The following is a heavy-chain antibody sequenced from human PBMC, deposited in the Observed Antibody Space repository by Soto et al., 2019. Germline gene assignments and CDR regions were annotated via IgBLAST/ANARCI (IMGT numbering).Heavy chain of an antibody. CDR1: NGYLSSNY. CDR3: ARSFMVPVDCFDD. V-gene: IGHV4-59*01. J-gene: IGHJ4*02. CDR2: IYYSGST. D-gene: IGHD3-10*01. Sequence: SGTLSLTCPGSNGYLSSNYWSWLRQSPGKGLEWIGNIYYSGSTNYNPSLKSRVTMSVDTSKNQFTLKLSSVTAADTGVYFCARSFMVPVDCFDDWGQGTLVTVSS.